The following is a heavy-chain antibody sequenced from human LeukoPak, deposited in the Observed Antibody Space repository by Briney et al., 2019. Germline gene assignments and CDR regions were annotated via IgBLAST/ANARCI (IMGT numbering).Heavy chain of an antibody. D-gene: IGHD3-3*01. CDR1: GGTFISYA. V-gene: IGHV1-69*05. Sequence: ASVKVSCKASGGTFISYAISWVRQAPGQGLEWMGGIIPIFGTANYAQKFQGRVTITTDESTSTAYMELSSLRSEDTAVYYCARVQVGLRFLEWLGYMDVWGKGTTVTVSS. CDR3: ARVQVGLRFLEWLGYMDV. J-gene: IGHJ6*03. CDR2: IIPIFGTA.